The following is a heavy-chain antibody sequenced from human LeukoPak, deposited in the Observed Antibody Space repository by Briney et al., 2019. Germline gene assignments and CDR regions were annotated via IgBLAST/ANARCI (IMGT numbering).Heavy chain of an antibody. Sequence: GESLKVSCKGSGYSFTSYWIGWVRQMPGKGLEWMGIIYPGDPDTRYSPSFQGQVTISADKSISTASLQWSSLRASDTAMYYCARQLGITDAFDIWGQGTMVTVSS. D-gene: IGHD7-27*01. J-gene: IGHJ3*02. CDR1: GYSFTSYW. V-gene: IGHV5-51*01. CDR2: IYPGDPDT. CDR3: ARQLGITDAFDI.